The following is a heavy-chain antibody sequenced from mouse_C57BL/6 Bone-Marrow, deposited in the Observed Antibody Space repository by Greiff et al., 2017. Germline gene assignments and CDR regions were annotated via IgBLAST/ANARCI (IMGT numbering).Heavy chain of an antibody. V-gene: IGHV1-76*01. J-gene: IGHJ1*03. Sequence: VQLKQSGAELVRPGASVKLSCKASGYTFTDYYINWVKQRPGQGLEWIARIYPGSGNTYYNEKFKGKATLTAEKSSSTAYMQLSSLTSEDSAVYFCAIGDYYGSSLWYFDVWGTGTTVTVSS. CDR3: AIGDYYGSSLWYFDV. CDR2: IYPGSGNT. D-gene: IGHD1-1*01. CDR1: GYTFTDYY.